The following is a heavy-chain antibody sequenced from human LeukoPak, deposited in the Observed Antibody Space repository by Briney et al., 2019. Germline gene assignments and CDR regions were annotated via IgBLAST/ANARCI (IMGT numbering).Heavy chain of an antibody. V-gene: IGHV3-7*01. J-gene: IGHJ4*02. CDR3: ARDSYPYYDSSGYYYGGLGY. CDR2: IKQDGSEK. CDR1: GFTFSSYS. Sequence: PGGSLRLSCAASGFTFSSYSMNWVRQAPGKGLEWVANIKQDGSEKYYVDSVKGRFTISRDNAKNSLYLQMNSLRAEDTAVYYCARDSYPYYDSSGYYYGGLGYWGQGTLVTVSS. D-gene: IGHD3-22*01.